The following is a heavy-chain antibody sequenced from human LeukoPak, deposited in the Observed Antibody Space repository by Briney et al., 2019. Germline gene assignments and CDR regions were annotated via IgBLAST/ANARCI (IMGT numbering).Heavy chain of an antibody. J-gene: IGHJ6*02. Sequence: PSETLSLTCAVYGGSFSGYYWSWIRQPPGKGLEWIGYIYYSGSTNYNPSLKSRVTISVDTSKNQFSLKLSSVTAADTAVYYCARVDSSGYYYYGMDVWGQGTTVTVSS. D-gene: IGHD3-22*01. CDR3: ARVDSSGYYYYGMDV. V-gene: IGHV4-59*01. CDR2: IYYSGST. CDR1: GGSFSGYY.